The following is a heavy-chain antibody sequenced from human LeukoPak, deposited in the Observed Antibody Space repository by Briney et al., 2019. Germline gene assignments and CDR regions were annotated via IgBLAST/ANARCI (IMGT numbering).Heavy chain of an antibody. Sequence: KTSETLSLTCTVSGGSISSGGYYWSWIRQHPGKGLEWIGYIYYSGSTYYNPSLKSRVTISVDTSKNQFSLKLSSVTAADTAVYYCAREFPYYYGSRHYALNDAFDIWGQGTMVTVSS. V-gene: IGHV4-30-4*08. CDR1: GGSISSGGYY. J-gene: IGHJ3*02. D-gene: IGHD3-10*01. CDR3: AREFPYYYGSRHYALNDAFDI. CDR2: IYYSGST.